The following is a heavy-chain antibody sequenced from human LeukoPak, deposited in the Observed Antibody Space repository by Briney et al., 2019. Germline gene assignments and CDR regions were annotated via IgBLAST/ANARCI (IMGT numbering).Heavy chain of an antibody. Sequence: IPSETLSLACTVSGGSISSYYWSWIRQSAGKGLEWIGRIYTSGSTNYNPSLKSRVTMSLDTSKNQFSLKLSSVTAADTAVYYCARVVADPRGYYYYGMDVWGQGTTVTVSS. D-gene: IGHD6-19*01. CDR3: ARVVADPRGYYYYGMDV. J-gene: IGHJ6*02. V-gene: IGHV4-4*07. CDR1: GGSISSYY. CDR2: IYTSGST.